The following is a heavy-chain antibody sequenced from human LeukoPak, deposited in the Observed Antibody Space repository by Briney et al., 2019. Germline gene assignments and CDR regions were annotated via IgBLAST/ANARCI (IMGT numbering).Heavy chain of an antibody. CDR1: GITFSSYT. CDR2: ISSSSDYI. Sequence: PGGSLRLSCAASGITFSSYTMNWVRQAPGKGLEWVSSISSSSDYIYYADSVKGRFTISRDNAKNSLYLQMNSLRAEDTAVYYCARDQRRGGNPILSRITIGIDYWGQGTLVTVSS. D-gene: IGHD3-10*01. CDR3: ARDQRRGGNPILSRITIGIDY. J-gene: IGHJ4*02. V-gene: IGHV3-21*01.